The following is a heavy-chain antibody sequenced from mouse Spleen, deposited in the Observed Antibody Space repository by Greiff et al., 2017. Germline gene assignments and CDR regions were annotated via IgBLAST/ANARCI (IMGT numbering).Heavy chain of an antibody. CDR1: GYTFTSYW. V-gene: IGHV1-55*01. Sequence: QVQLQQSGAELVKPGASVKMSCKASGYTFTSYWITWVKQRPGQGLEWIGDIYPGSGSTNYNEKFKSKATLTVDTSSSTAYMQLSSLTSEDSAVYYCASFITTEKGDYWGQGTTLTVSS. CDR2: IYPGSGST. CDR3: ASFITTEKGDY. D-gene: IGHD1-1*01. J-gene: IGHJ2*01.